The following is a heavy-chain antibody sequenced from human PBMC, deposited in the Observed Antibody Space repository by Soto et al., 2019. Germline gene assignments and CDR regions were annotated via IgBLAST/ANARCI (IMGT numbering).Heavy chain of an antibody. CDR3: AREGGGYCSGGSCQVDY. V-gene: IGHV4-39*02. CDR1: GGPIRSSSYY. J-gene: IGHJ4*02. CDR2: IYYRGNT. Sequence: SETPSPPCSVSGGPIRSSSYYWGWVPQPPGKGLEWIGSIYYRGNTYYNPSLKSRVTISVDTSKNQFSLKLSSVTAADTAVYYCAREGGGYCSGGSCQVDYWGQGTLVTVSS. D-gene: IGHD2-15*01.